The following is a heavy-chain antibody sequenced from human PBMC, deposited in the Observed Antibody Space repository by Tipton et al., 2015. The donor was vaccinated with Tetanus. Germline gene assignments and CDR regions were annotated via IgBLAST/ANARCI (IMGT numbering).Heavy chain of an antibody. CDR3: ARANSDFPKKGPFDS. D-gene: IGHD3-3*01. V-gene: IGHV4-61*01. Sequence: LRLSCTVSGGSVRSGSYSWNWIRQPPGKGLEWLAYVSYSGRTNSNYSLKSRITVSQNTSKNQLPLRPTSVTAADTAVYYCARANSDFPKKGPFDSWGQGSLVIVFS. J-gene: IGHJ4*02. CDR2: VSYSGRT. CDR1: GGSVRSGSYS.